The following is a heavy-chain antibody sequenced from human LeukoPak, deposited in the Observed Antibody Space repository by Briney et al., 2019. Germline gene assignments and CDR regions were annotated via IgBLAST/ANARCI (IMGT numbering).Heavy chain of an antibody. J-gene: IGHJ4*02. CDR1: RYTLTSNN. Sequence: GASLKVSCEASRYTLTSNNIHWVRQAPGQGGEWMGISRPSVCSTSDAQTFQGRVTMTRHTPTSTVYMELSSLRSEDTAVYYCARDLLGVGALGYWGQGTLVTVSS. V-gene: IGHV1-46*01. CDR3: ARDLLGVGALGY. CDR2: SRPSVCST. D-gene: IGHD1-26*01.